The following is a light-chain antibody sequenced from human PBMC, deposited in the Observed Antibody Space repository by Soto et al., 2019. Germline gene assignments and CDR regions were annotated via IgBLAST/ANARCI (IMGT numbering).Light chain of an antibody. J-gene: IGLJ2*01. CDR1: RSNIGINA. CDR3: AAWDDSLNGLV. CDR2: ANN. V-gene: IGLV1-44*01. Sequence: QSVLTQPPSVSGTPGQRVSISCSGSRSNIGINAVDWYHQLPGTAPKVLIYANNQRPSGVPDRFSGSKSGTSASLAINGPQSDDEAHYYCAAWDDSLNGLVFGGGTKLTVL.